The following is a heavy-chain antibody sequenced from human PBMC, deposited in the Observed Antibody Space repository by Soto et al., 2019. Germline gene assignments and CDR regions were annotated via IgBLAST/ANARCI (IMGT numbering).Heavy chain of an antibody. Sequence: EVQLLESGGGLVQPGGSLRLSCAASGFTFSSYAMSWVRQAPGKGLEWVSAISGSGGSTYYVDSVKGRFTISRDNSKNLLYLQMGSLGAEDMYVSYGARDPDGAFDYWGQGTLVTVSS. D-gene: IGHD1-26*01. CDR1: GFTFSSYA. CDR2: ISGSGGST. V-gene: IGHV3-23*01. CDR3: ARDPDGAFDY. J-gene: IGHJ4*02.